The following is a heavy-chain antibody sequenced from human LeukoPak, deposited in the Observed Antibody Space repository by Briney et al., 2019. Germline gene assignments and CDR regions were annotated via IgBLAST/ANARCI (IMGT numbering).Heavy chain of an antibody. J-gene: IGHJ4*02. D-gene: IGHD3-16*01. CDR3: ARGKARHGRESGGYMDY. CDR1: GGSLSNYY. V-gene: IGHV4-59*01. Sequence: PSETLSLTCTVSGGSLSNYYWGWIRQPPGQGLEWVGYNYYSGSTNYNASLKSRVTISVDTSKNQFSLKLSSVPAADTAVYYCARGKARHGRESGGYMDYWSRAPLLTVSS. CDR2: NYYSGST.